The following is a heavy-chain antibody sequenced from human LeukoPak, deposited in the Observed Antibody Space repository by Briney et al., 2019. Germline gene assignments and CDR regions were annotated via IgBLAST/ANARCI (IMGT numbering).Heavy chain of an antibody. CDR1: GYSFPNYW. CDR2: IYPADSDT. J-gene: IGHJ4*02. D-gene: IGHD5-24*01. Sequence: GESLKISCKGSGYSFPNYWIGWVRQMPGQGLEWMGIIYPADSDTRYSPAFQGQVTISADKSINTAYLQWTSLKASDTAMYYCARRKGDGYNSPFDYWGQGTLSPSPQ. V-gene: IGHV5-51*01. CDR3: ARRKGDGYNSPFDY.